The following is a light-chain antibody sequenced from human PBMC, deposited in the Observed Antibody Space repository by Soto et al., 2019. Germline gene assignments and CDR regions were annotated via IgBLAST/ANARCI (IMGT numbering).Light chain of an antibody. J-gene: IGKJ2*01. Sequence: DIPMTQSPSTLSASVGDRVTITCRASQSISSWLAWYQQKPGEAPKLLIYTASSLQSGVPSRFSGSGSGTEFTLTISSLQPDDFATYYCQRYNTYPYTFGQGTKLEIK. V-gene: IGKV1-5*03. CDR3: QRYNTYPYT. CDR2: TAS. CDR1: QSISSW.